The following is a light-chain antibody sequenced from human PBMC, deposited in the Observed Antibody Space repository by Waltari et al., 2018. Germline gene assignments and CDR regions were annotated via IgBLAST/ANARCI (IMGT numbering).Light chain of an antibody. CDR1: QSVGNH. V-gene: IGKV3-11*01. Sequence: EIVLTQSPATLSLSPGERATLSCRASQSVGNHLAWYQQRPGQPPRLLIYASSSRATGIPARFSGSGSETDFTLTISSLEPEDFAVYYCQQRYKWPLTFGGGSKVEI. CDR2: ASS. CDR3: QQRYKWPLT. J-gene: IGKJ4*01.